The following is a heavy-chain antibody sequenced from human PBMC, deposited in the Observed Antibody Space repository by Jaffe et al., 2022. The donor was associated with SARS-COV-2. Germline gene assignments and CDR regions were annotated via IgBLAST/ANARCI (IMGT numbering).Heavy chain of an antibody. CDR3: ARDRGGLIAARSASDY. J-gene: IGHJ4*02. V-gene: IGHV3-23*01. Sequence: EVVLLESGGGLVQPGGSLRLSCAASGFTFSNNAMSWVRQAPGKGLEWVSIISGSGGSTDYADSVKGRFTISRDNPKSTLHLQMNSLRGEDTAVYYCARDRGGLIAARSASDYWGQGTLVTVSS. D-gene: IGHD6-6*01. CDR2: ISGSGGST. CDR1: GFTFSNNA.